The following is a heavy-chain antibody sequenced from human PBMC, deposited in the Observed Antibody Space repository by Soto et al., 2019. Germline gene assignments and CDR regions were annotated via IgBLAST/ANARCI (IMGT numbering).Heavy chain of an antibody. Sequence: NPSETLSLTCAVSGGSLTSNNWWTWVRQPPGQGLEWIGEIYRTGSTNYNPSLKSRVTISLDKSENQFSLKVTSLTAADTAVYYCASRDPGTSVDYWGQGTLVT. CDR2: IYRTGST. CDR1: GGSLTSNNW. V-gene: IGHV4-4*02. CDR3: ASRDPGTSVDY. J-gene: IGHJ4*02. D-gene: IGHD1-7*01.